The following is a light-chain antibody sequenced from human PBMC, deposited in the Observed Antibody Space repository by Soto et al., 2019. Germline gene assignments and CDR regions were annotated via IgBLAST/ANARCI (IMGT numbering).Light chain of an antibody. CDR1: QSVSYW. J-gene: IGKJ3*01. CDR3: QHYNTYSKA. V-gene: IGKV1-5*01. Sequence: DIQMTQSPSTLSTSVGARVTITCRASQSVSYWLAWYQQRPGKAPNLLIYDGSTLASGVPPRFSGGGFGTEFTLNISSLQPDDSAIYYCQHYNTYSKAFGPGIRVEIK. CDR2: DGS.